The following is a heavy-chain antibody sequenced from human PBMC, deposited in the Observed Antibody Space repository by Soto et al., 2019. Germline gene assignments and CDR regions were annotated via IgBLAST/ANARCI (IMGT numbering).Heavy chain of an antibody. Sequence: QVQLVQSGAEVKKPGASVRVSCKASGYTFTSYGISWVRQAPGQGLEWMGWISADNGNTNYAQNLQGRVTMTTETATSTAYMELRSLRSDDTAVYYCARVGDIVVVGPWFDPWGHGTLVTVSS. V-gene: IGHV1-18*04. J-gene: IGHJ5*02. CDR1: GYTFTSYG. CDR3: ARVGDIVVVGPWFDP. CDR2: ISADNGNT. D-gene: IGHD2-2*01.